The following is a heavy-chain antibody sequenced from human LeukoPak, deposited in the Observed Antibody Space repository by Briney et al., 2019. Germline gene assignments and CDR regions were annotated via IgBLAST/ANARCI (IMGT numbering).Heavy chain of an antibody. V-gene: IGHV3-7*03. J-gene: IGHJ5*02. D-gene: IGHD3-10*01. Sequence: GGSLRLSCAASGFTFSSYWMSWVRQAPGKGLEWVANIKQDGSEKYYVDSVKGRFTISRDDAKNSLYLQMNSLRAEDTAVYYCARAQRSAVWRFGPMGNWFDPWGQGTLVTVSS. CDR2: IKQDGSEK. CDR3: ARAQRSAVWRFGPMGNWFDP. CDR1: GFTFSSYW.